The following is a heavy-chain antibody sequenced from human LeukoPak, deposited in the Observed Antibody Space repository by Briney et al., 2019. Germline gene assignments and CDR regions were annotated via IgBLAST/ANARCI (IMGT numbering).Heavy chain of an antibody. D-gene: IGHD1-26*01. V-gene: IGHV4-30-2*01. CDR1: GGSISSGGYS. CDR2: IYHSGST. J-gene: IGHJ3*02. Sequence: PSETLSLTCAVSGGSISSGGYSWGWIRQPPGKGLEWIGYIYHSGSTYYNPSLKSRVTISVDRSKNQFSLKLSSVTAADTAVYYCARVAYSGSYYDAFDIWGQGTMVTVSS. CDR3: ARVAYSGSYYDAFDI.